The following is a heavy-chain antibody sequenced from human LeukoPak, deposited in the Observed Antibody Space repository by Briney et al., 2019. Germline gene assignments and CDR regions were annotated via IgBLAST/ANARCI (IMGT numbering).Heavy chain of an antibody. D-gene: IGHD3-10*01. V-gene: IGHV1-2*02. J-gene: IGHJ4*02. CDR2: INPNSGGT. CDR1: GYTFTGYY. CDR3: ARAIISGTDTMVRGVIIDY. Sequence: ASMKVSCKASGYTFTGYYMHWMRQAPGQGLEWMGWINPNSGGTNYAQKFQGRVTVTRDTTISTAYMELSSLRSDDTAVYYCARAIISGTDTMVRGVIIDYWGQGTLVTVSS.